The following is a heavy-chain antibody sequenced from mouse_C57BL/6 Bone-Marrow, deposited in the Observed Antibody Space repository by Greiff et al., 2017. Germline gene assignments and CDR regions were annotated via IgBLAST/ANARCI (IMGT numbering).Heavy chain of an antibody. Sequence: QVQLQQPGAELVMPGASVKLSCKASGYTFTSYWMHWVKQRPGQGLEWIGEIDPSDSYTNYNQKFKGKSTLPVDKSSITAFVQLSFLTSEDSAVYYCAICSSGLAWFAYWGKGTLVTVSA. J-gene: IGHJ3*01. V-gene: IGHV1-69*01. CDR1: GYTFTSYW. CDR3: AICSSGLAWFAY. CDR2: IDPSDSYT. D-gene: IGHD3-2*02.